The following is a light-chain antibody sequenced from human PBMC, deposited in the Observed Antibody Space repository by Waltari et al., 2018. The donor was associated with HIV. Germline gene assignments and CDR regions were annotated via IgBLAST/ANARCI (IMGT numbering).Light chain of an antibody. J-gene: IGLJ2*01. CDR1: SSDVGNYNE. Sequence: QSALTQPPSVSGSLGQSVTISCTGTSSDVGNYNEDPWYQQSPGTAPKLMIYYVSNRPSGVPDRFSGSKSGNTASLTISGLQAEDEADYYCSSFTTSITVVFGGGTKLTVL. CDR2: YVS. V-gene: IGLV2-18*02. CDR3: SSFTTSITVV.